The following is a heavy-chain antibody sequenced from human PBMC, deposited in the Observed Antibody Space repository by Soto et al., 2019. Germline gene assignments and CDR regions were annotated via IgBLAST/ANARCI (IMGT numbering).Heavy chain of an antibody. Sequence: EVQLVESGGGLVQPGGSLRLSCAASGFTVSSNYMSWVRQAPGKGLEWVSVIYSGGSTYYADSVKGRFTISRDNSKNTLYLQMNSLRAEDTAVYYCASLRVLVRFGAFDIWGQGTMVTVSS. CDR1: GFTVSSNY. V-gene: IGHV3-66*01. D-gene: IGHD3-16*02. CDR2: IYSGGST. CDR3: ASLRVLVRFGAFDI. J-gene: IGHJ3*02.